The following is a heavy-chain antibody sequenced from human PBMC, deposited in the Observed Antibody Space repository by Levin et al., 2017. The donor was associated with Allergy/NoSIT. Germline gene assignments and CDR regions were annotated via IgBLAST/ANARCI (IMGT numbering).Heavy chain of an antibody. Sequence: SSQTLSLTCTVSGGSISSGGYYWSWIRQHPGKGLEWIGYIYYSGSTYYNPSLKSRVTISVDTSKNQFSLKLSSVTAADTAVYYCARGTYYYDSSGYYLDYWGQGTLVTVSS. J-gene: IGHJ4*02. V-gene: IGHV4-31*03. CDR1: GGSISSGGYY. CDR2: IYYSGST. CDR3: ARGTYYYDSSGYYLDY. D-gene: IGHD3-22*01.